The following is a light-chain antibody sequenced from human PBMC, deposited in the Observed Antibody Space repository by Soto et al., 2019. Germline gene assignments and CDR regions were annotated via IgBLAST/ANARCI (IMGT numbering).Light chain of an antibody. CDR3: QVWESSSGHYV. CDR2: DDG. CDR1: NIGSKS. J-gene: IGLJ1*01. V-gene: IGLV3-21*03. Sequence: SYELAQPPSVSVAPGRTATITCGGNNIGSKSVHWYQQRPGQAPVLAVYDDGDRPSGIPERFAGSNSGNTATLTISRVEAGDEADYYCQVWESSSGHYVFGSGTKVTVL.